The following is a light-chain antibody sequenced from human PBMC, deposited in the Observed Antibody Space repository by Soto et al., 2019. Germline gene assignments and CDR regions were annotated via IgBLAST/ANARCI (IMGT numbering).Light chain of an antibody. V-gene: IGKV1-9*01. J-gene: IGKJ5*01. CDR3: QQYENVHS. Sequence: IHLTQSPLSPTASVGDRVTNTFRASQDIAIYLAWSKQKPGGAHKMLIYAASTLYGGVPSRFSGSGSGTDFALTIISLQAEDFATYYCQQYENVHSFGQGTRLE. CDR2: AAS. CDR1: QDIAIY.